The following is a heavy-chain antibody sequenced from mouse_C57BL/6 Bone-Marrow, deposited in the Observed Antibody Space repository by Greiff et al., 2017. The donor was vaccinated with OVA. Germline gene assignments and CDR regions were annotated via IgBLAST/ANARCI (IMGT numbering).Heavy chain of an antibody. CDR2: ISSGGSYT. CDR1: GFTFSSYG. Sequence: EVQVVESGGDLVKPGGSLKLSCAASGFTFSSYGMSWVRQTPDKRLEWVATISSGGSYTYYPDSVKGRFTISRDNAKNTLYLQMSSLKSEDTAMYYCARRGWLLAAWFAYWGQGTLVTVSA. D-gene: IGHD2-3*01. V-gene: IGHV5-6*01. J-gene: IGHJ3*01. CDR3: ARRGWLLAAWFAY.